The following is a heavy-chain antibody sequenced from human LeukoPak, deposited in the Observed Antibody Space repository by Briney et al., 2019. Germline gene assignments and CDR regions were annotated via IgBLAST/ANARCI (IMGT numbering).Heavy chain of an antibody. D-gene: IGHD6-19*01. V-gene: IGHV4-34*01. CDR1: GGSFSGYY. CDR3: ARDRSGWSFDY. J-gene: IGHJ4*02. CDR2: MNHSGST. Sequence: KTSETLSLTCAVYGGSFSGYYWNWIRQPPGKGLEWIGEMNHSGSTNYNPSLKSRVTISIDTSKNQFSLKLNSVTAADTAVYYCARDRSGWSFDYWGQGTLVTVSS.